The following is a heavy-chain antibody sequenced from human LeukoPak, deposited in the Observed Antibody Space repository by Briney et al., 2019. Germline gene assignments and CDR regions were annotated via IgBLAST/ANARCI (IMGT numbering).Heavy chain of an antibody. Sequence: GGSLRLSCAASGFTFSSYAMSWVRQAPGKGLEWVSAISGSGGSTYYADSVKGRFTISRDNSKNTLYLQMNSLRAEDTAVYYCAKSRRVEPSLRPRYWGQGTLVTVSS. CDR1: GFTFSSYA. J-gene: IGHJ4*02. V-gene: IGHV3-23*01. CDR3: AKSRRVEPSLRPRY. CDR2: ISGSGGST.